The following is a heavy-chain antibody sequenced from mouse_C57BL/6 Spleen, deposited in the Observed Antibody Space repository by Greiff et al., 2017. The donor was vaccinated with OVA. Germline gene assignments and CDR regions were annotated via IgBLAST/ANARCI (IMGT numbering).Heavy chain of an antibody. J-gene: IGHJ4*01. Sequence: QVQLQQPGAELVKPGASVKMSCKASGYTFTSYWITWVKQRPGQGLEWIGDIYPGSGSTNYNEKFKSKATLTVDTSSSTAYMQLSSLTSEDSAVYYCASGGYSNFYAMDYWGQGTSVTVSS. V-gene: IGHV1-55*01. D-gene: IGHD2-5*01. CDR1: GYTFTSYW. CDR3: ASGGYSNFYAMDY. CDR2: IYPGSGST.